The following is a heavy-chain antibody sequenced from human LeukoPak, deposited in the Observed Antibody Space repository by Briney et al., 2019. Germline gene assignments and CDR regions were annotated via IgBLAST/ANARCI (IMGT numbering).Heavy chain of an antibody. CDR1: GGSFSGYY. D-gene: IGHD6-13*01. J-gene: IGHJ6*02. Sequence: SETLSLTCAVYGGSFSGYYWSWIRQPPGKGLEWIGEINHSGSTNYNPSLKSRVTISVDTSKNQFSLKLSSVTAADTAVYYCARGRLVGSSWYPFFYYYYGMDVWGQGTTVTVSS. CDR2: INHSGST. V-gene: IGHV4-34*01. CDR3: ARGRLVGSSWYPFFYYYYGMDV.